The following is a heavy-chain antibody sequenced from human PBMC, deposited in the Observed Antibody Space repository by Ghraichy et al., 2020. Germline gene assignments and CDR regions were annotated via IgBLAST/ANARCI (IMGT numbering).Heavy chain of an antibody. Sequence: GGSLRLSCAASGFTFSSYSMNWVRQAPGKGLEWVSSISSSSSYIYYADSVKGRFTISRDNAKNSLYLQMNSLRAEDTAVYYCARAEVLMVYARDYYYYGMDVWGQGTTVTVSS. CDR1: GFTFSSYS. J-gene: IGHJ6*02. CDR3: ARAEVLMVYARDYYYYGMDV. V-gene: IGHV3-21*01. CDR2: ISSSSSYI. D-gene: IGHD2-8*01.